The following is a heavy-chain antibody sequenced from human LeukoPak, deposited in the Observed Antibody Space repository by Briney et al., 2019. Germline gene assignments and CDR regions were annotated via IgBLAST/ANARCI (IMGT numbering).Heavy chain of an antibody. Sequence: PGGSLRLSCTASGFAFSTYAMSRVRQAPGKGLEWVSDISSSGDSTYYADSVKGRFTISRDNSKNTLYLQLNSLRADDTAVYYCAKRAVAIAATPWFDYWGQGTLVTVSS. CDR2: ISSSGDST. J-gene: IGHJ4*02. D-gene: IGHD2-15*01. CDR1: GFAFSTYA. CDR3: AKRAVAIAATPWFDY. V-gene: IGHV3-23*01.